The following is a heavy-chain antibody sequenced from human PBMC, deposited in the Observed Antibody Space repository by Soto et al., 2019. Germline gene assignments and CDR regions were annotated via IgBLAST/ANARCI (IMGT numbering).Heavy chain of an antibody. D-gene: IGHD4-17*01. CDR2: VWHDGSKE. Sequence: QVQLVESGGGVVQPGRSLRLSCAASGFTFSGHGMHWVRQAPGKGLEWVAVVWHDGSKEYYADSVKGRFTISRDNSKNTLYPQMNSLRAEDTAVYSCARGRGGDYGGNSGYYDYWGQGTLVTVSS. J-gene: IGHJ4*02. CDR3: ARGRGGDYGGNSGYYDY. CDR1: GFTFSGHG. V-gene: IGHV3-33*01.